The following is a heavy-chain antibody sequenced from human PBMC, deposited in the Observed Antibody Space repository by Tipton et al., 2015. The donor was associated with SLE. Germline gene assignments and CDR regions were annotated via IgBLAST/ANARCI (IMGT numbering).Heavy chain of an antibody. Sequence: SLRLSCAASGFTFSSYEMNWVRQAPGKGLECVAVIWFDGSYKYYADSVKGRFTISRDNSKNTLYLQMNSLRVDDTSVYYCARGFYYGSGSDNHDAFDIWGQGTMVTVSS. D-gene: IGHD3-10*01. J-gene: IGHJ3*02. CDR1: GFTFSSYE. CDR2: IWFDGSYK. V-gene: IGHV3-33*08. CDR3: ARGFYYGSGSDNHDAFDI.